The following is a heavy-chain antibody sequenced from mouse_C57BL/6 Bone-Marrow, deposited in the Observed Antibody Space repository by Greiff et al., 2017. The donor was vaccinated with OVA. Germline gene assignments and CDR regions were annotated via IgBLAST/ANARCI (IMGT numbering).Heavy chain of an antibody. CDR3: ARDYDGSFDY. Sequence: EVKLMESGGGLVKPGGSLKLSCAASGFTFSSYAMSWVRQTPEKRLEWVATISDGGSYTYYPDTVKGRFTISRDNAKNNLYLQMSHLKSEDTAMYYCARDYDGSFDYWGQGTTLTVSS. CDR1: GFTFSSYA. V-gene: IGHV5-4*01. D-gene: IGHD2-3*01. CDR2: ISDGGSYT. J-gene: IGHJ2*01.